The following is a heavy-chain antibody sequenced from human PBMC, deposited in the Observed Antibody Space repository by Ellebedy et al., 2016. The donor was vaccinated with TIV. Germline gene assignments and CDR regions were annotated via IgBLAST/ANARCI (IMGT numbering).Heavy chain of an antibody. CDR2: IYSGGST. J-gene: IGHJ4*02. V-gene: IGHV3-66*01. Sequence: GESLKISCAASGFNFSSYSMNWVRQAPGKGLEWVSVIYSGGSTYYADSVKGRFTISRDNSKNTLYLQMNSLRGEDTAVYYCANYDVDHLDSWGQGTLVTVSS. D-gene: IGHD3-22*01. CDR3: ANYDVDHLDS. CDR1: GFNFSSYS.